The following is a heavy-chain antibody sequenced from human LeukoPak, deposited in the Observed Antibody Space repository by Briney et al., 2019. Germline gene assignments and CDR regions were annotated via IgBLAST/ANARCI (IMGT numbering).Heavy chain of an antibody. CDR1: GFTFSSYE. V-gene: IGHV3-48*03. CDR3: ARAVAFGGVIAYFDY. CDR2: ISSSGSTI. Sequence: PGGSLRLSCAASGFTFSSYEMNWVRQAPGKGLEWVSYISSSGSTIYYADSVKGRFTISRGNAKNSLYLQMNSLRAEDTAVYYCARAVAFGGVIAYFDYWGQGTLVTVSS. D-gene: IGHD3-16*02. J-gene: IGHJ4*02.